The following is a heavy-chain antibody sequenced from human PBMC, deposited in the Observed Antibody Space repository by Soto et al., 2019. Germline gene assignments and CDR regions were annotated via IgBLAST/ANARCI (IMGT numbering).Heavy chain of an antibody. J-gene: IGHJ4*02. Sequence: PSETLSLTCAVYGGSFSGSFLTWIRQPPGKGLEWMGEINHSGSTNYNPSLKSRITISVYTSKNQFSLPLSSVTAADKAVYYCGRTGYLLQWCRLSYFDYWGQGTLVTVSS. V-gene: IGHV4-34*01. CDR1: GGSFSGSF. D-gene: IGHD2-15*01. CDR2: INHSGST. CDR3: GRTGYLLQWCRLSYFDY.